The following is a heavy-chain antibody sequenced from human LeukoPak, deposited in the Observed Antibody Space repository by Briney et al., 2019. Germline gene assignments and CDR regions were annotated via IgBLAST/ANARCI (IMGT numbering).Heavy chain of an antibody. V-gene: IGHV4-34*01. J-gene: IGHJ6*02. CDR2: INHSGST. D-gene: IGHD3-3*01. Sequence: SETLSLTCAVYGGSFSGYYWSWIRRPPGKGLEWIGEINHSGSTNYNPSLKSRVTISVDTSKNQFSLKLSSVTAADTAVYYCARASWSGYFPNGYYYGMDVWGQGTTVTVSS. CDR3: ARASWSGYFPNGYYYGMDV. CDR1: GGSFSGYY.